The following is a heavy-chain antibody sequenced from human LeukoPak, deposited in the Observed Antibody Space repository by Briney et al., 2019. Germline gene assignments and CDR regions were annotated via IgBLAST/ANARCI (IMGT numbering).Heavy chain of an antibody. V-gene: IGHV3-23*01. J-gene: IGHJ4*02. CDR2: ISGSGGST. Sequence: GGSLRLSCAASGFTFSSYAVSWVRQAPGKGLEWVSAISGSGGSTYYADSVKGRFTISRDNSKNTLYLQMNSLRAEDTAVYYCAKGGHGDYVWGSYRYTVYFDYWGQGTLVTVSS. CDR3: AKGGHGDYVWGSYRYTVYFDY. CDR1: GFTFSSYA. D-gene: IGHD3-16*02.